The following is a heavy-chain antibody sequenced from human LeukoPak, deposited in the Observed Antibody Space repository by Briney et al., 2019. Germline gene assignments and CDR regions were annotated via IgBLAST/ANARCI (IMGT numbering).Heavy chain of an antibody. V-gene: IGHV4-39*07. CDR2: IHYSGTT. J-gene: IGHJ5*02. CDR1: GDSISTTSYF. Sequence: SETLSLTCTVSGDSISTTSYFWAWIRQPPGEGLEWIGSIHYSGTTYFNSSLKSRVTISVERSKNHFSLKLSSLTVADTARYYCARVYSSTHNWFDTWGQGIQVTVSS. D-gene: IGHD6-19*01. CDR3: ARVYSSTHNWFDT.